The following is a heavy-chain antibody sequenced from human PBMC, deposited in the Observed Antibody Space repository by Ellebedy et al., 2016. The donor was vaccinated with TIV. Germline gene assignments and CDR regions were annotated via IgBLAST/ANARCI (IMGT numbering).Heavy chain of an antibody. CDR3: ARESTPYYYDSSGYYSAFDY. D-gene: IGHD3-22*01. CDR2: INPNSGGT. CDR1: GYTFTGHY. J-gene: IGHJ4*02. V-gene: IGHV1-2*04. Sequence: ASVKVSCKASGYTFTGHYMHWVRQAPGQGLEWMGWINPNSGGTNYAQKFQGWVTMTRDTPISTAYMELSRLRSDDTAVYYCARESTPYYYDSSGYYSAFDYWGQGTLVTVSS.